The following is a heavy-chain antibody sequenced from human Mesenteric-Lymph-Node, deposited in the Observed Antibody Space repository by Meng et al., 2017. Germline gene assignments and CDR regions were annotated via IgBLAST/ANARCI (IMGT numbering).Heavy chain of an antibody. D-gene: IGHD3-10*01. V-gene: IGHV1-46*01. J-gene: IGHJ6*02. CDR3: ARYALTYGSGSAGDYYGMDV. CDR2: INPSGGST. Sequence: ASVKVSCKASGYTFTSYGISWVRQAPGQGLEWMGIINPSGGSTSYAQKFQGRVTMTRDTSTSTVYMELSSLRSEDTAVYYCARYALTYGSGSAGDYYGMDVWGQGTTVTVSS. CDR1: GYTFTSYG.